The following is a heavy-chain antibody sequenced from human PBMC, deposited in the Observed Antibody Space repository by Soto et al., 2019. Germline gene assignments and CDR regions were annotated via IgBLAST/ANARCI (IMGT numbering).Heavy chain of an antibody. J-gene: IGHJ4*02. V-gene: IGHV3-7*04. CDR3: ARGPYGVFDY. CDR2: IKEDATDK. D-gene: IGHD3-16*01. CDR1: GLTFSVYW. Sequence: DVHLAESGGGLVQPGGSLRLSCAGSGLTFSVYWMNWVRQAPGKGLEWVASIKEDATDKYYVDSVMGRFTISRDNAKNSLYLQMNSLRVEDTAVYYCARGPYGVFDYWGQGTLVSVSS.